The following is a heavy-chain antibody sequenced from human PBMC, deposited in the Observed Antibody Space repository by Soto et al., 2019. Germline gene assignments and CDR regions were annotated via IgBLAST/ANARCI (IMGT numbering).Heavy chain of an antibody. J-gene: IGHJ6*03. CDR1: GFTFSTYA. CDR2: ITTSGGNT. D-gene: IGHD2-8*01. V-gene: IGHV3-23*01. Sequence: EVQLLESGGGLVQPGGSLRLSCAASGFTFSTYAMSWVRQAPGKGLEWVSTITTSGGNTYYADSVQGRFTISRDNSKNTLYLKMNSLRAEDTAIYYCAGIYCTNGVCYTNYYYYIDVWGKGTTVTVSS. CDR3: AGIYCTNGVCYTNYYYYIDV.